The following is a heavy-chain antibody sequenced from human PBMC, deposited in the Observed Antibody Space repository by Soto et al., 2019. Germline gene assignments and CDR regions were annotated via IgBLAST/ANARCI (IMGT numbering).Heavy chain of an antibody. V-gene: IGHV3-23*01. CDR1: GFTFSSYA. CDR3: VKDLCTYSSGSCYFDY. Sequence: GGSLRLSCAASGFTFSSYAMSWVRQAPGKGLEWVSTISGSGSSTYYADSVKGRFTISRDNSKNTLYLQMNSLRAEDTAVYCCVKDLCTYSSGSCYFDYWGQGTLVTV. J-gene: IGHJ4*02. CDR2: ISGSGSST. D-gene: IGHD6-19*01.